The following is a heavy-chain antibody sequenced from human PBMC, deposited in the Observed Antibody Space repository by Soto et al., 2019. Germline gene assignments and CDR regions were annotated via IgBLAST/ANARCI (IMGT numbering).Heavy chain of an antibody. CDR2: IDYSGTT. J-gene: IGHJ5*02. V-gene: IGHV4-39*01. Sequence: SETLSLTCTVSRGSITSSSYYWGWIRQPPGKGLEWIGSIDYSGTTYHNPSLKSRVTISVDTSKNQFSLKLSSVTAADSAVYYCARGTYYYGSGSYSWFDPWGQGTLVTVSS. D-gene: IGHD3-10*01. CDR1: RGSITSSSYY. CDR3: ARGTYYYGSGSYSWFDP.